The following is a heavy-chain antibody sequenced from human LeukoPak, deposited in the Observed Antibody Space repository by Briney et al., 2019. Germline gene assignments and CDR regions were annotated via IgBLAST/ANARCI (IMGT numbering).Heavy chain of an antibody. J-gene: IGHJ4*02. CDR2: INHSGST. Sequence: SETLSLTCAVYGGSFSGYYWSWIRQPPGKGLEWLGEINHSGSTNYNPSLKSRVTISVDTSKNQFSLKLSSVTAADTAVYYCARGDILTGYFSLFDYWGQGTLVTVSS. CDR1: GGSFSGYY. D-gene: IGHD3-9*01. V-gene: IGHV4-34*01. CDR3: ARGDILTGYFSLFDY.